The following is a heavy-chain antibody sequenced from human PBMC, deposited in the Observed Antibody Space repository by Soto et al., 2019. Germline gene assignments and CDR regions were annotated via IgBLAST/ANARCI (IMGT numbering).Heavy chain of an antibody. Sequence: EAELVESGGGLVQPGGSLTLSCAASGFIFSDYEVDWVRQAPGRGPEWISYISDGGTTIYYAASVKGRSTISRDDAKKSLYLHMNNLRVDDTAIYFCVKEYCTGGTCFDAFDLWGQGTVVTVSS. D-gene: IGHD2-8*02. CDR3: VKEYCTGGTCFDAFDL. CDR2: ISDGGTTI. CDR1: GFIFSDYE. J-gene: IGHJ3*01. V-gene: IGHV3-48*03.